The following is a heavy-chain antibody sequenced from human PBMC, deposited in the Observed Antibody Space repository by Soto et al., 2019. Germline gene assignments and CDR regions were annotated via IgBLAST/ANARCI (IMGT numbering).Heavy chain of an antibody. Sequence: QVQLVESGGGVVQPGRSLRLSCAASGFTFSSYGMHWVRQAPGKGLEWVAVISYDGSNKYYADSVKGRFTISRDNSKNTLYLQMNSLRAEDTAVYYCATSLNYYYSMDVWGKGTTVTVSS. CDR1: GFTFSSYG. CDR3: ATSLNYYYSMDV. J-gene: IGHJ6*03. CDR2: ISYDGSNK. V-gene: IGHV3-30*03.